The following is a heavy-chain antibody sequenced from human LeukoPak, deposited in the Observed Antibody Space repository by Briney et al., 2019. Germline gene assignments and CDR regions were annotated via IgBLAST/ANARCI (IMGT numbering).Heavy chain of an antibody. Sequence: GGSLRLSCAASGFTFSRHWMHWVRQAPGKGLVWVSRINSDGSSTSYADSVKGRFTISTDNAKNVLYPQMNSLRAEDTAVYYCAREYGSGSYDYWGQGTLVTVSS. V-gene: IGHV3-74*01. J-gene: IGHJ4*02. CDR3: AREYGSGSYDY. D-gene: IGHD3-10*01. CDR2: INSDGSST. CDR1: GFTFSRHW.